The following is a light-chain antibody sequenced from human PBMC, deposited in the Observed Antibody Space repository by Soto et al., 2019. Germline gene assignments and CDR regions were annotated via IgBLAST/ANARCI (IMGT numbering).Light chain of an antibody. Sequence: DIQITQSPSTLSASVGDRVTITCRASQSISVWLAWYQQKPGKAPNLVIYQASRLESGVPSRFSGSGSGTEFTLTISSLQPDDFATYYCQQYNSYSFGQGTKVDIK. CDR2: QAS. V-gene: IGKV1-5*03. CDR1: QSISVW. J-gene: IGKJ1*01. CDR3: QQYNSYS.